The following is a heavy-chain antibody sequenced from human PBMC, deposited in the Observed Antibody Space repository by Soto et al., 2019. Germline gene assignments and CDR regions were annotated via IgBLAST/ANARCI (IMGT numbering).Heavy chain of an antibody. V-gene: IGHV4-59*02. CDR3: ARDPGYCTNGVCPIFDF. Sequence: SESMSLTCTVSGDSVTNYFCSWMRQPPTKGLEWVGHMYHGGRTNYSPSLKSRVTMSLDSSRNQFSLNLSSVTAADTAVYFCARDPGYCTNGVCPIFDFCGQGLLVT. CDR2: MYHGGRT. CDR1: GDSVTNYF. J-gene: IGHJ4*02. D-gene: IGHD2-8*01.